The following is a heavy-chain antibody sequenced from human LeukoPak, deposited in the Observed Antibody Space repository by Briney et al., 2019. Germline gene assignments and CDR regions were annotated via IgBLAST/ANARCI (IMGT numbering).Heavy chain of an antibody. Sequence: SQTLSLTCAISGDSVSSNSAAWNWIRQSPSRGLEWLGRTYYRSKWYNDYAVSVKSRITINPDTSKNQFSLQLNSVTPEDTAVYYCARDGIAVAGWYYYYMDVWGQGTMVTVSS. D-gene: IGHD6-19*01. CDR3: ARDGIAVAGWYYYYMDV. CDR1: GDSVSSNSAA. V-gene: IGHV6-1*01. CDR2: TYYRSKWYN. J-gene: IGHJ6*03.